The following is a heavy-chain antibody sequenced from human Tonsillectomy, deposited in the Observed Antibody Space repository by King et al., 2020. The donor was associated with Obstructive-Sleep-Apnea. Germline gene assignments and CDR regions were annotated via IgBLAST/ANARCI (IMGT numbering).Heavy chain of an antibody. Sequence: VQLVESGGGLVQPGGSLRLSCSASGFTFRSYAMHWVRQAPGKGLEYVSAISIIGGSTYYADSVKGRFTISRDNSKNTLYLQMSSLRAEDTAVYYCVKEGGSGPFDYWGQGTLVTVSS. V-gene: IGHV3-64D*06. CDR2: ISIIGGST. CDR3: VKEGGSGPFDY. D-gene: IGHD3-10*01. CDR1: GFTFRSYA. J-gene: IGHJ4*02.